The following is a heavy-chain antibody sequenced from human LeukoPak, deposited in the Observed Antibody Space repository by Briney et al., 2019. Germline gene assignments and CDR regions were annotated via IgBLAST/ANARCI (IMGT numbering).Heavy chain of an antibody. D-gene: IGHD3-3*01. CDR3: VKDFWSGYYQNFDY. V-gene: IGHV3-48*01. CDR1: GFTVSSNY. CDR2: ISSSSSTI. J-gene: IGHJ4*02. Sequence: GGSLRLSCAASGFTVSSNYMNWVRQAPGKGLEWLSYISSSSSTIYYADSVKGRFTISRDNAKNSLYLQMDGLRAEDTAIYYCVKDFWSGYYQNFDYWGQGTLVTVSS.